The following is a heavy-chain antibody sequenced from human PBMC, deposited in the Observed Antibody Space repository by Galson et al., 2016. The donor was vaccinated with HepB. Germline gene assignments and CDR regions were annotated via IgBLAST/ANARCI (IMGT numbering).Heavy chain of an antibody. CDR1: GFSFSTHS. D-gene: IGHD5-18*01. CDR3: ARDWIPYYYYGMDV. CDR2: ISSSSSYI. Sequence: SLRLSCAASGFSFSTHSMDWVRQAPGKGLEWVSYISSSSSYISYADSVKGRFTISRDNAKNSLYLQLNSLRAEDTAVYYCARDWIPYYYYGMDVWGQGTTVTVSS. V-gene: IGHV3-21*01. J-gene: IGHJ6*02.